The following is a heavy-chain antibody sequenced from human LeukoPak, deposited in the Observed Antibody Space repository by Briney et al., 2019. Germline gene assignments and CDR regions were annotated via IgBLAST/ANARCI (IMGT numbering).Heavy chain of an antibody. CDR1: GFSFSSYA. D-gene: IGHD2-2*01. V-gene: IGHV3-23*01. CDR3: ANDKYVTEEPAVTEGYFDY. Sequence: GGSLRLSCAASGFSFSSYAMSWVRQAPGKGLEWVSAISGSGGSTYYADSVKGRFTISRDNSKNTLYLQMNSLRAEDTAVYYCANDKYVTEEPAVTEGYFDYWGQGTLVTVSS. J-gene: IGHJ4*02. CDR2: ISGSGGST.